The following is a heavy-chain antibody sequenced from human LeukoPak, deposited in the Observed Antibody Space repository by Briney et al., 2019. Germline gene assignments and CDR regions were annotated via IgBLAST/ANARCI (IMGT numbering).Heavy chain of an antibody. V-gene: IGHV4-61*02. J-gene: IGHJ4*02. CDR3: ARVVGSGYYYFDY. Sequence: SETLSLTCTVSGGSISSGSYYWSWIRQPAGKGLEWIGRIYTSGSTNYNPSLKSRVTISVDTSKTQFSLKLSSVTAADTAVYYCARVVGSGYYYFDYWGQGTLVTVSS. CDR2: IYTSGST. CDR1: GGSISSGSYY. D-gene: IGHD3-22*01.